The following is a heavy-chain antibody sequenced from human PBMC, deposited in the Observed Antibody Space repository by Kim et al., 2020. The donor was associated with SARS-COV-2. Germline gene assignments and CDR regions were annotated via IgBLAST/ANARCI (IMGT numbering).Heavy chain of an antibody. J-gene: IGHJ4*02. V-gene: IGHV4-31*02. D-gene: IGHD3-3*01. CDR3: ARSWGPSGYYFDY. Sequence: YNPSLKSRVSMSVDTSKNQFSLKLSSVTAADTAVYYCARSWGPSGYYFDYWGQGTLVTVSS.